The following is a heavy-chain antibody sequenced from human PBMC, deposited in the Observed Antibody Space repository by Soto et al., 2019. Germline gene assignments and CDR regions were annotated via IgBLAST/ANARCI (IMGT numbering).Heavy chain of an antibody. J-gene: IGHJ4*02. V-gene: IGHV1-46*01. Sequence: GASVKVSCKASGYTFTSYYMHWVRQAPGQGLEWMGIINPSGGSTSYAQKFQGRVTMTRDTSTSTVYMELSSLRSEDTAVYYCARDVGPSRVLRFLEWMKGPRYHLDYWGQGTLVTVSS. D-gene: IGHD3-3*01. CDR3: ARDVGPSRVLRFLEWMKGPRYHLDY. CDR1: GYTFTSYY. CDR2: INPSGGST.